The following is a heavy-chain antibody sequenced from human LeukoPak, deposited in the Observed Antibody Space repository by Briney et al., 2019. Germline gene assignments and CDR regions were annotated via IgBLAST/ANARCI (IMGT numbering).Heavy chain of an antibody. J-gene: IGHJ5*02. D-gene: IGHD2-8*02. CDR3: ARLVGANWFHP. CDR1: GGSFSSSNC. CDR2: IYHSGST. Sequence: SETLSLTCAVSGGSFSSSNCWSWVRQPPGKGLEGIGEIYHSGSTNYSPSLKSRVTISVDKSKNQFSLKLSSVTAADTAVYYCARLVGANWFHPWGQGTLVTVSS. V-gene: IGHV4-4*02.